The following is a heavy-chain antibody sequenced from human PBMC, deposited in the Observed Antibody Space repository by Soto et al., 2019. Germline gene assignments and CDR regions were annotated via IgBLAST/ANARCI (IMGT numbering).Heavy chain of an antibody. CDR1: GYNFANYW. Sequence: GESLKISCQGSGYNFANYWIGWVRQMPGKGLEWMGILYPGDSDSRYSPSFHGQLTISADKSSRTAYLQWSSLKTSDTAVYYCARGEIYCGGGTCYSAYFGPWGQGTRVTVSS. CDR3: ARGEIYCGGGTCYSAYFGP. D-gene: IGHD2-15*01. J-gene: IGHJ5*02. CDR2: LYPGDSDS. V-gene: IGHV5-51*01.